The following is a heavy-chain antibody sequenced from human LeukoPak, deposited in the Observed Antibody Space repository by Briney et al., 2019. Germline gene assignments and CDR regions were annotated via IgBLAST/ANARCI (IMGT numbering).Heavy chain of an antibody. Sequence: ASVKVSCKASGYTFTNYTINWVRLAPGQGLEWMGWIDTNTGNPTYAQGFTGRLVFSLDTYVTTTYLQISSLKAEDTAVYYCTRGRDTTGYFVHWGQGTLVTVSS. D-gene: IGHD3-22*01. CDR3: TRGRDTTGYFVH. J-gene: IGHJ5*02. V-gene: IGHV7-4-1*02. CDR1: GYTFTNYT. CDR2: IDTNTGNP.